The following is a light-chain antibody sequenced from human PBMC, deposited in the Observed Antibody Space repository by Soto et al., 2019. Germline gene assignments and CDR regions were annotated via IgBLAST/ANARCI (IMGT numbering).Light chain of an antibody. CDR3: QQYTTSSPT. CDR1: QSISSW. CDR2: DAS. J-gene: IGKJ1*01. V-gene: IGKV1-5*01. Sequence: DIQMTQSPSTLSASVVDRVTITFRASQSISSWLAWYQQKPGKAPKLLVYDASSLQSGVPSRFSGSGSGTEFTLTISSLEPDDFATYYCQQYTTSSPTFGQGTKVDIK.